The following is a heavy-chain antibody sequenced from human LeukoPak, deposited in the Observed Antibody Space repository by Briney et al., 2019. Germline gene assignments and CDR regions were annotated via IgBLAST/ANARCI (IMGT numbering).Heavy chain of an antibody. CDR3: ARPLKYPGIAVADLDAFDI. J-gene: IGHJ3*02. D-gene: IGHD6-19*01. CDR2: IYPGDSSA. CDR1: GYGFTTYW. V-gene: IGHV5-51*01. Sequence: KHGESLKISCQASGYGFTTYWIAWVRQLPGKALEWMGMIYPGDSSARYSPSFQGQVTISADKSISTAYLQWSSLKASDTAMYYCARPLKYPGIAVADLDAFDIWGQGTMVTVSS.